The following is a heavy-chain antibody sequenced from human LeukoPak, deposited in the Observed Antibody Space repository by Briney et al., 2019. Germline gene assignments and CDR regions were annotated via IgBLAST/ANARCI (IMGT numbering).Heavy chain of an antibody. CDR1: GFTFDDYA. V-gene: IGHV3-9*01. CDR3: VAVPETDFWIGFYLDY. CDR2: ITWHSENI. J-gene: IGHJ4*02. D-gene: IGHD3-3*01. Sequence: GGSLRLSCIASGFTFDDYAMHWVRQAPGKGLEWVSGITWHSENIDYADSVKGRFTISRDNAKNSLYLQMNNLRAEDTALYFCVAVPETDFWIGFYLDYWGQGTLVTVSS.